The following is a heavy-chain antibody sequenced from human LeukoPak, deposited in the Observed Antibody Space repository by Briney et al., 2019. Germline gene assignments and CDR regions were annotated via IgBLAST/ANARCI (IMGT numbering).Heavy chain of an antibody. Sequence: SETLSLTCTVSGGSVSSGSYYWSWIRQPPGKGLEWIGYIYYSGSTNYNPSLKSRVTISVDTSKNQFSLKLSSVTAADTAVYYCARAGSSIAAAGTFDYWGQGTLVTVSS. CDR1: GGSVSSGSYY. V-gene: IGHV4-61*01. CDR3: ARAGSSIAAAGTFDY. D-gene: IGHD6-13*01. J-gene: IGHJ4*02. CDR2: IYYSGST.